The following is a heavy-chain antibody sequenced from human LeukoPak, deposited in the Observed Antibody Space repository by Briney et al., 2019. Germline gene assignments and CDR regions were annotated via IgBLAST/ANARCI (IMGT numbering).Heavy chain of an antibody. D-gene: IGHD3-10*01. V-gene: IGHV4-31*03. CDR2: IYYSGST. CDR1: GGSISSGGYY. J-gene: IGHJ4*02. CDR3: ATGSGSYKSPFDY. Sequence: NPSQTLSLTCTVSGGSISSGGYYWSWIRQHPGKGLEWIGYIYYSGSTYYNPSPKSRVTISVDTSKNQFSLKLSSVTAADTAVYYCATGSGSYKSPFDYWGQGTLVTVSS.